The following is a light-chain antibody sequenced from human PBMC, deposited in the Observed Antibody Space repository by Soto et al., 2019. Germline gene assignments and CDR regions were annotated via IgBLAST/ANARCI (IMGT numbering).Light chain of an antibody. J-gene: IGKJ1*01. Sequence: VLTPSPATLSVSPGERATLSCRASQSISRNLAWFPQIPGQAPQLLIYGASTRATDIPARFSGSGSGTEFTLTISSLQSEDFAVYHCQQYNDWPKTFGHGTKVDIK. CDR2: GAS. CDR1: QSISRN. CDR3: QQYNDWPKT. V-gene: IGKV3-15*01.